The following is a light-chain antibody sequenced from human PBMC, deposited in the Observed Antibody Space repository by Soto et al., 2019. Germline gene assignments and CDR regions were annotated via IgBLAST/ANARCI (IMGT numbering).Light chain of an antibody. Sequence: HSVLTQPPSLSAAPGQKVTISCSGSSSNIGNNYVSWYQHLPGTAPKLLISDNNERPSGIPDRFSGSKSGTSATLVIARLQTGDEADYFCGTWDSSLSAVVFGGGTKLTVL. J-gene: IGLJ2*01. CDR1: SSNIGNNY. CDR3: GTWDSSLSAVV. CDR2: DNN. V-gene: IGLV1-51*01.